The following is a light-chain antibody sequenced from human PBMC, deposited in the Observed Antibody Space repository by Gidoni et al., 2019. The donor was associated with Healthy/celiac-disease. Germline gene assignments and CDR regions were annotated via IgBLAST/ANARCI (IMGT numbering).Light chain of an antibody. CDR2: GAS. V-gene: IGKV3-20*01. CDR1: QRVSSSY. Sequence: EIVLTQSPGPLSLSPGERATLSCRASQRVSSSYLAWYQQKPGQAPRPLIYGASSRATGIPDRFSGSGSGTDFTLTISRLEPEDFAVYYCQQYGSSRGLTFGGGTKVEIK. CDR3: QQYGSSRGLT. J-gene: IGKJ4*01.